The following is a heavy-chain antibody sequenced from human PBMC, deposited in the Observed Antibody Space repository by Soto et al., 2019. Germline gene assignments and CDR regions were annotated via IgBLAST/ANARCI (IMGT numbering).Heavy chain of an antibody. CDR1: GGSVSSFC. Sequence: TSETLSLTCYVSGGSVSSFCWTWIRQSPGKVLESFAFVCCIGSTNYNPSLESRVAISLDTSKNQFSLRLTSVTAADTAVYFCARVRTEYAGLDYWGQGTLVTVSS. D-gene: IGHD2-2*01. CDR2: VCCIGST. V-gene: IGHV4-59*02. CDR3: ARVRTEYAGLDY. J-gene: IGHJ4*02.